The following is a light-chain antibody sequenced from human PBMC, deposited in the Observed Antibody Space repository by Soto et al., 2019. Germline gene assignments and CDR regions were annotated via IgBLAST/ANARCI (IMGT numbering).Light chain of an antibody. CDR3: QQSYSTPT. V-gene: IGKV1-39*01. Sequence: DIQMTQSPSTLSASVGDRVTITCRASQGIVRWLAWYQQKPGKAPKLLIYAASSLQSGVPSRFSGSGSGTDFTLTISSLQPEDFATYYCQQSYSTPTFGQGTKVDIK. CDR2: AAS. J-gene: IGKJ1*01. CDR1: QGIVRW.